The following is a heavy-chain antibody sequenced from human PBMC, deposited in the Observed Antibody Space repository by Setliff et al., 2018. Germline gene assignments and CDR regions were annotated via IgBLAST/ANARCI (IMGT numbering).Heavy chain of an antibody. CDR1: GYKFADYG. D-gene: IGHD2-8*01. Sequence: ASVKVSCKASGYKFADYGITWVRQAPGQGLEWMGWIGVYTGKTYYADKFQGRVTMTTDSSTDTAYLELRSLKSDDTAVYYCSRLVRYCTTTTCQRLSGGEYWGQGTLVTVSS. CDR2: IGVYTGKT. CDR3: SRLVRYCTTTTCQRLSGGEY. V-gene: IGHV1-18*01. J-gene: IGHJ4*02.